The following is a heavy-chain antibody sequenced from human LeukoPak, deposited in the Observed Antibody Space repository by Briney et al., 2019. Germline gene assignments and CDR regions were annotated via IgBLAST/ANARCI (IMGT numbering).Heavy chain of an antibody. CDR1: GFTFSSYE. Sequence: GGSLRLSCAASGFTFSSYEMNWVRQAPGKGLEWVSYISSSASTRTYADSVKGRFTISRDNGKNSLYLGMNSLRAEDTAVYYCAREIVSSVAGNFDYWGQGTLVTVSS. V-gene: IGHV3-48*03. CDR3: AREIVSSVAGNFDY. CDR2: ISSSASTR. D-gene: IGHD6-19*01. J-gene: IGHJ4*02.